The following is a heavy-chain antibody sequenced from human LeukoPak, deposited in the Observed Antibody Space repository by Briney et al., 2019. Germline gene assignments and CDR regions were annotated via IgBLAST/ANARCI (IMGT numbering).Heavy chain of an antibody. CDR2: FDPEDGET. CDR1: GGTFSSYA. V-gene: IGHV1-24*01. D-gene: IGHD2-8*02. Sequence: ASVKVSCEASGGTFSSYAISWVRQAPGQGLEWMGGFDPEDGETIYAQKFQGRVTMTEDTSTDTAYMELSSLRSEDTAVYYCATKAILQSRGTGRRYYYYYYYMDVWGKGTTVTVSS. CDR3: ATKAILQSRGTGRRYYYYYYYMDV. J-gene: IGHJ6*03.